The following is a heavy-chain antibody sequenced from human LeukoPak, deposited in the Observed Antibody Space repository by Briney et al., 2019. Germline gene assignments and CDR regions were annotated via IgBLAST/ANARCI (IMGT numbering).Heavy chain of an antibody. J-gene: IGHJ4*02. Sequence: PSETLSLTCTVSGGSISSYYWSWIRQTPGKGLEWIGYIYYSGSTNYNPSLKSRVTISVDTSKNQFSLKLSSVTAADTAVYYCARGMVSIVVAGGFDYWGQGTLVTVSS. CDR2: IYYSGST. CDR3: ARGMVSIVVAGGFDY. CDR1: GGSISSYY. V-gene: IGHV4-59*12. D-gene: IGHD2-15*01.